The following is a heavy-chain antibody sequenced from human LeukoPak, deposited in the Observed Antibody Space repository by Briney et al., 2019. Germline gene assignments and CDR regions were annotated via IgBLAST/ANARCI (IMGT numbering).Heavy chain of an antibody. CDR1: GFIFSNYG. D-gene: IGHD6-13*01. Sequence: GGSLRLSCAASGFIFSNYGMLWVRQAPGRGLEWIAYISSSSNPIHYADSVKGRFTISRDNAKNSLYLQLSSLRVEDTAVYYCARDPGLMRAAACGDYWGQGTLVIVSS. J-gene: IGHJ4*02. V-gene: IGHV3-48*01. CDR2: ISSSSNPI. CDR3: ARDPGLMRAAACGDY.